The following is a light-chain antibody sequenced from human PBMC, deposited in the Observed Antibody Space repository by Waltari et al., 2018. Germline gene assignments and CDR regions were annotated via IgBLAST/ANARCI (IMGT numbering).Light chain of an antibody. V-gene: IGLV3-1*01. Sequence: SYELTQPPSVSMSPGQTASITCAGDKLGAKSVCWYQKKPGQPPVLVIYQDKKRPSGIPERFSGSNSGNTATLTISGTQALDEADYYCQAWDSSTVIFGGGTKLTVL. CDR3: QAWDSSTVI. CDR2: QDK. J-gene: IGLJ2*01. CDR1: KLGAKS.